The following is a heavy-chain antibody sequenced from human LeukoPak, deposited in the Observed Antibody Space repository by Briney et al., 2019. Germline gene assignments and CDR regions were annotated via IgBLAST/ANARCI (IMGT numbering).Heavy chain of an antibody. CDR1: GGSLSSYY. Sequence: SETLSLTCTVSGGSLSSYYWSWIRQPAGKGLEWIGRIYTSGSTNYNPSLKSRVTMSVDTSKNQFSLKLSSVTAADTAVYYCARVPYYYDSRGYYVGYYFDYWGQGTLVTVSS. CDR3: ARVPYYYDSRGYYVGYYFDY. V-gene: IGHV4-4*07. D-gene: IGHD3-22*01. J-gene: IGHJ4*02. CDR2: IYTSGST.